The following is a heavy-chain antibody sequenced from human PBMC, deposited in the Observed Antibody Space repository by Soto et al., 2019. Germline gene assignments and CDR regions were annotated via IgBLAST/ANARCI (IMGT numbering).Heavy chain of an antibody. CDR2: INGDGTHR. V-gene: IGHV3-74*01. Sequence: EVQLVESGGGLVQPGGSLRLSCVTSGFTFNKYWIHWVRQAPGEGLVWVSRINGDGTHRDYAESVRGRFSISRDFAQSTVFLQMNSLKDEDTAVYYCARLGFVGEGDFWGQGIQVSVSS. J-gene: IGHJ4*02. D-gene: IGHD3-16*01. CDR3: ARLGFVGEGDF. CDR1: GFTFNKYW.